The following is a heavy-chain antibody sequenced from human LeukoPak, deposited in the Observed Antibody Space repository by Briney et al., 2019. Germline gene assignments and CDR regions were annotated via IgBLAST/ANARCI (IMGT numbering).Heavy chain of an antibody. V-gene: IGHV3-74*01. Sequence: GGSLRLSCVASGFAFRDYCMHWVRQVPGEGLLWVSRSCPRGNNQVYADSVKGRFSISRDDAKNSLYLQMDSLRVEDTAFYYCARDLAYSRLDYWGQGMLVTVSS. D-gene: IGHD5-18*01. CDR1: GFAFRDYC. CDR3: ARDLAYSRLDY. J-gene: IGHJ4*02. CDR2: SCPRGNNQ.